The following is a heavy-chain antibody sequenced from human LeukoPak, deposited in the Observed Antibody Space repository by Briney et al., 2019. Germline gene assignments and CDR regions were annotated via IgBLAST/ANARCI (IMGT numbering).Heavy chain of an antibody. Sequence: ASVKVSCKVSGYTLTELSMHWVRQAPGKGLEWMGGFDPEDGETIYAQKFQGGVTMTEDTSTDTAYMELSSLRSEDTAVYYCATVSFGGRIGRDAFDIWGQGTMVTVSS. V-gene: IGHV1-24*01. CDR3: ATVSFGGRIGRDAFDI. J-gene: IGHJ3*02. D-gene: IGHD3-10*01. CDR2: FDPEDGET. CDR1: GYTLTELS.